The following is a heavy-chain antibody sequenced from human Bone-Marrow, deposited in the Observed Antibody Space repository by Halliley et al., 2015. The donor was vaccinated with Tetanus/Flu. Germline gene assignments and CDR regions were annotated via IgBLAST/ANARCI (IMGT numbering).Heavy chain of an antibody. CDR3: AKAPTVMTTVTTGWD. CDR1: GFTVINNY. CDR2: IGTSGVTT. J-gene: IGHJ4*02. V-gene: IGHV3-23*04. D-gene: IGHD4-17*01. Sequence: VQLVQSGGGLMQPGGSLRLSCSTSGFTVINNYMSWVRQAPGKGLEWVSSIGTSGVTTYYAKSVKGRFTISRDNSRDTLYLQMSGLGGGETAVYYCAKAPTVMTTVTTGWDWGRGALDTVSS.